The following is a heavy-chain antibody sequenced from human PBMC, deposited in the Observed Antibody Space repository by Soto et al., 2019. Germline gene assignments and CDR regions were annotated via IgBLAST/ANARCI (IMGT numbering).Heavy chain of an antibody. D-gene: IGHD3-10*01. V-gene: IGHV3-7*03. CDR2: IKDDGSEQ. CDR3: SRENWFQDY. J-gene: IGHJ4*02. Sequence: GGSLRLSCAASGFTFSTYYMTWVRQAPGKGLEWVASIKDDGSEQYYVDSVKGRFTISRDNAKNSLYLQMNSLRAGDTALYYCSRENWFQDYWGQGTRVTVSS. CDR1: GFTFSTYY.